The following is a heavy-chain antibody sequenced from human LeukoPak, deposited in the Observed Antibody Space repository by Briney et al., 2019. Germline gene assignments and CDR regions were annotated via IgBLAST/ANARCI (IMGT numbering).Heavy chain of an antibody. D-gene: IGHD6-19*01. V-gene: IGHV3-11*01. CDR1: EFAFSDYY. Sequence: PGGSLRLSCAGSEFAFSDYYMTWIRQAPGRGLEFISYISGSGNSIVYADSVKGRFTISRDNAKNSLYLQMNSLRDEDTAVYYCAREPRLAVYWGQGTLVTVSS. CDR3: AREPRLAVY. J-gene: IGHJ4*02. CDR2: ISGSGNSI.